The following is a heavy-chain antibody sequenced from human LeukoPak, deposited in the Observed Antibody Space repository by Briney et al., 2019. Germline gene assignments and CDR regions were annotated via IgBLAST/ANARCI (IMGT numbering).Heavy chain of an antibody. Sequence: PSETLSLTCTVSGGSISSSSYYWGWIRQPPGKGLEWIGSIYYSGSTYYNPSLKSRVTISVDTSKNQFSLKLSSVTAADTAVYYCARLLRDYYSSGSHYFDYWGQGTLVTVSS. J-gene: IGHJ4*02. CDR2: IYYSGST. CDR1: GGSISSSSYY. D-gene: IGHD3-10*01. V-gene: IGHV4-39*01. CDR3: ARLLRDYYSSGSHYFDY.